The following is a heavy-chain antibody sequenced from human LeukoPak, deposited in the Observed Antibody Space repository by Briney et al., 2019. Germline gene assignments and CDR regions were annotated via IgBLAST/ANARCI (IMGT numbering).Heavy chain of an antibody. CDR3: AHRPAPWLVLDF. Sequence: SGPTLVKPTQTLTLTCSFSGFSLSTTGVGVGWVRQPPGKALEWLAVIYWNDDKYYSPSLRSRLAVTKDTSKNQVVLTMTNVDPVDTATYYCAHRPAPWLVLDFWGQGTLVTVSS. CDR1: GFSLSTTGVG. J-gene: IGHJ4*02. V-gene: IGHV2-5*01. CDR2: IYWNDDK. D-gene: IGHD6-19*01.